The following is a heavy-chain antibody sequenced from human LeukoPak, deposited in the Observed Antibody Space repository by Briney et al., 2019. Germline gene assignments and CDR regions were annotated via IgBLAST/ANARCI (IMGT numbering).Heavy chain of an antibody. CDR2: ISSSSSYI. Sequence: GGSLRLSCAASGFTFSSYSMNWVRQAPGKGLEWVSSISSSSSYIYYADSVKGRFTISRDNAKNSLYLQMNSLRAEDTAVYYCARVGGRLYDFWSGSKGDAEYFQHWGQGTLVTVSS. CDR1: GFTFSSYS. CDR3: ARVGGRLYDFWSGSKGDAEYFQH. J-gene: IGHJ1*01. V-gene: IGHV3-21*01. D-gene: IGHD3-3*01.